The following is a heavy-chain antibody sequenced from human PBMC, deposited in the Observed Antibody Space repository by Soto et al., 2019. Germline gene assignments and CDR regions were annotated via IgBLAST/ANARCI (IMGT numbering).Heavy chain of an antibody. V-gene: IGHV3-53*04. CDR1: GFAVSSNY. J-gene: IGHJ6*03. CDR2: IYSGGST. Sequence: PGGCLRLYCAASGFAVSSNYMSCVGQAPGKGLEWVSVIYSGGSTYYADSVKGRFTISRHNSKNTLYLQMNSLRAEDTAVYYCARVSYYYYYMDVWGKGTTVTVSS. CDR3: ARVSYYYYYMDV.